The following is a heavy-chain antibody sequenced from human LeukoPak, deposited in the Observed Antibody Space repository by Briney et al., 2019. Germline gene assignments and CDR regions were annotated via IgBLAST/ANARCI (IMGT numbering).Heavy chain of an antibody. CDR2: INSDGSST. CDR1: GFTFSSYW. D-gene: IGHD5-18*01. J-gene: IGHJ4*02. V-gene: IGHV3-74*01. Sequence: GGSLRLSCAASGFTFSSYWMHWVRQAPGKGLVWVSRINSDGSSTSYADSVKGRFTISRDNAKNTLYLQMNSLRAEDTAVYYRAREGAMVEHLDYWGQGTLVTVSS. CDR3: AREGAMVEHLDY.